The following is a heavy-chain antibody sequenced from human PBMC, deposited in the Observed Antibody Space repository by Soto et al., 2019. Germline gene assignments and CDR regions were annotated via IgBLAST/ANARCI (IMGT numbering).Heavy chain of an antibody. Sequence: SGHTLVNPTQTLTLTCPFPGFSLITCGMCVSWIREPPGKSLEWVVLIYWVDYTYYSTSLKTRLTISKDSFKNQVVITMTNMAPVDTATNYCARTCRGLLDPWGPRTLVTVSS. CDR3: ARTCRGLLDP. D-gene: IGHD2-15*01. V-gene: IGHV2-70*01. CDR2: IYWVDYT. J-gene: IGHJ5*02. CDR1: GFSLITCGMC.